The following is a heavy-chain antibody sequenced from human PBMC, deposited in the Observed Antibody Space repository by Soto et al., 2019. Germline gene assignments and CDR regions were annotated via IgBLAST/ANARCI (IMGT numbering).Heavy chain of an antibody. CDR2: IWYDGSNK. J-gene: IGHJ6*02. D-gene: IGHD2-2*01. Sequence: GGSLRLSCAASGFTFSSYGMHWVRQAPGKGLEWVAVIWYDGSNKYYADSVKSRFTISRDNSKNTLYLQMNSLRAEDTAVYYCARERGRYCSSTSCYYYYGMDVWGQGTTVTSP. CDR3: ARERGRYCSSTSCYYYYGMDV. CDR1: GFTFSSYG. V-gene: IGHV3-33*01.